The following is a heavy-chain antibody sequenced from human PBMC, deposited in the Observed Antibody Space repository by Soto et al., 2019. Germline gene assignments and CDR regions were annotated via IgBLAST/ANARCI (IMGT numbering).Heavy chain of an antibody. Sequence: ASVTVSCKDSGYTFTSYDSNWVRQATGQGLEWMGWMNPNSGNTGYAQKFQGRVTMTRNTSISTAYMELSSLRSEDTAVYYCARVGGYDSDSFDYWGQGTLVTVSS. V-gene: IGHV1-8*01. CDR2: MNPNSGNT. CDR3: ARVGGYDSDSFDY. J-gene: IGHJ4*02. D-gene: IGHD5-12*01. CDR1: GYTFTSYD.